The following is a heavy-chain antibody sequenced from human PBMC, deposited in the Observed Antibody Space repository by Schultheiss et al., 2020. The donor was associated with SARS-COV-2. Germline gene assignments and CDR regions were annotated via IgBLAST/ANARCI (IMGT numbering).Heavy chain of an antibody. CDR2: ISDDGSNK. J-gene: IGHJ6*03. Sequence: GGSLRLSCAASGFTFNTYAMHWVRQAPGKGLEWVALISDDGSNKYYADSVKGRFTISRDNSKNTLYLQMNSLGPDDTGIYYCARGHGYYYYMDVWGKGTTVTVSS. CDR1: GFTFNTYA. V-gene: IGHV3-30*01. CDR3: ARGHGYYYYMDV.